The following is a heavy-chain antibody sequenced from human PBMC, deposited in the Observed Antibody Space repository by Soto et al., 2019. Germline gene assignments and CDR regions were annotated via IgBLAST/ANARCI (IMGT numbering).Heavy chain of an antibody. D-gene: IGHD3-10*01. CDR1: GFTFSSYS. Sequence: PGGSLRLSCAASGFTFSSYSMNWVRQAPGKGLEWVSSVSSSSSYIYYADSVKGRFTISRDNAKNSLYLQMNSLRAEDTAVYYCARDDTMVRGVIVYWGQGTLVTVSS. J-gene: IGHJ4*02. V-gene: IGHV3-21*01. CDR2: VSSSSSYI. CDR3: ARDDTMVRGVIVY.